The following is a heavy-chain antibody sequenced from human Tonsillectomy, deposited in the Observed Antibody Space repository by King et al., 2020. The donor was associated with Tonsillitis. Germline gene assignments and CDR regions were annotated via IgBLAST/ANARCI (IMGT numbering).Heavy chain of an antibody. Sequence: VQLVESGGGVVQPGRSLRLSCAGSGFTFSSYGIPWFRQAPGKGLEWVAIVAFDGSDRNYADSGKGRFTISRDNSKNTVYLQMNSLRAEDTAMYYCAKDQSSSTLGFDPWGLGTLVTVSS. CDR1: GFTFSSYG. CDR3: AKDQSSSTLGFDP. CDR2: VAFDGSDR. D-gene: IGHD6-6*01. J-gene: IGHJ5*02. V-gene: IGHV3-30*18.